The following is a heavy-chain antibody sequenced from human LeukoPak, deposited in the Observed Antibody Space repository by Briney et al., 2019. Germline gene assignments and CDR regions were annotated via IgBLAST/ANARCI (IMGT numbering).Heavy chain of an antibody. CDR2: ISSSSSYI. CDR3: ARAEGISTWALFDP. V-gene: IGHV3-21*01. CDR1: GFTFSSYS. D-gene: IGHD3-9*01. J-gene: IGHJ5*02. Sequence: GGSLRLSCAASGFTFSSYSMNWVRQAPGKGLEWVSSISSSSSYIYYADSVKGRFTISRDNAKNSLYLQMNSLRAEDTAVYYYARAEGISTWALFDPWGQGTLVTVSS.